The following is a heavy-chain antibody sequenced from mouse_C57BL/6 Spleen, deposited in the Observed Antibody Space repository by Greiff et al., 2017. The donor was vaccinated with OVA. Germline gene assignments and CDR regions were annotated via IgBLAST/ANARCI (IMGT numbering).Heavy chain of an antibody. CDR3: ARSLYYGSSYNYYAMDY. D-gene: IGHD1-1*01. Sequence: QVHVKQSGAELARPGASVKMSCKASGYTFTSYTMHWVKQRPGQGLEWIGYINPSSGYTKYNQKFKDKATLTADKSSSTAYMQLSSLTSEDSAVYYCARSLYYGSSYNYYAMDYWGQGTSVTVSS. CDR2: INPSSGYT. V-gene: IGHV1-4*01. J-gene: IGHJ4*01. CDR1: GYTFTSYT.